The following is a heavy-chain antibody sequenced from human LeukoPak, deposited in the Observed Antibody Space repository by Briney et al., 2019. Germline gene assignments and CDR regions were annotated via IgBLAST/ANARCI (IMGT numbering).Heavy chain of an antibody. Sequence: NPSETLSLTCAVSGGSLSGYYWTWIRQPPGKGLEWIGDINHSGSTNYNPSLKSRVTISVDTSKKQFFLNLSSVTAADTAVYYCARARGDYGRSFDYWGQGTLVTVSS. CDR1: GGSLSGYY. D-gene: IGHD4-17*01. V-gene: IGHV4-34*01. CDR2: INHSGST. CDR3: ARARGDYGRSFDY. J-gene: IGHJ4*02.